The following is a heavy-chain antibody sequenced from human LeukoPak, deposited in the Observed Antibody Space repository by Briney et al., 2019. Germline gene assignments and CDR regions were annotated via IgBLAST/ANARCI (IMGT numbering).Heavy chain of an antibody. Sequence: GGSLRFSCAASGFTFSSYAMRWVRQAPGKGLEWVAVISYDGSNKYYADSVKGRFTISRDNSKNTLYLQMNSLRAEDTAVYYCARDPAGIAAAGLDYWGQGTLVTVSS. CDR3: ARDPAGIAAAGLDY. CDR2: ISYDGSNK. D-gene: IGHD6-13*01. V-gene: IGHV3-30-3*01. CDR1: GFTFSSYA. J-gene: IGHJ4*02.